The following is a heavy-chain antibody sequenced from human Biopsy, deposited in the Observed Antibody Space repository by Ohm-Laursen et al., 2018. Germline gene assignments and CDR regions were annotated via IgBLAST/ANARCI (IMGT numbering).Heavy chain of an antibody. CDR3: ARDSGILNYGNFKYSHYYGMDV. J-gene: IGHJ6*02. Sequence: SDTLSLTCTVSGDSVTKYYWSWIRQPPGKGLEWIGHIYYSVMTNYNPSLQSRVSISVDTSRNQVSLTLSSVTAADTAVYYCARDSGILNYGNFKYSHYYGMDVWGQGTPVTVSS. D-gene: IGHD4-11*01. V-gene: IGHV4-59*02. CDR2: IYYSVMT. CDR1: GDSVTKYY.